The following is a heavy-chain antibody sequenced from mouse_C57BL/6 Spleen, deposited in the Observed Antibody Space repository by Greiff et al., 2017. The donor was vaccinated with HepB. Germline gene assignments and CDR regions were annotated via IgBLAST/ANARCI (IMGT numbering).Heavy chain of an antibody. CDR1: GYAFSSSW. D-gene: IGHD2-4*01. J-gene: IGHJ4*01. CDR3: ARRRDYGAMDY. Sequence: VQLQQSGPELVKPGASVKISCKASGYAFSSSWMNWVKQRPGKGLEWIGRIYPGDGDTNYNGKFKGKATLTADKSSSTAYMQLSSLTSEDSAVYFGARRRDYGAMDYWGQGTSVTVSS. V-gene: IGHV1-82*01. CDR2: IYPGDGDT.